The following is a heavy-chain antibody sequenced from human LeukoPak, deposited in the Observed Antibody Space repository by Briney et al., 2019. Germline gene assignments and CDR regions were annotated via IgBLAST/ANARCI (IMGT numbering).Heavy chain of an antibody. V-gene: IGHV3-33*06. CDR2: IWYDGSNK. CDR1: GFTFSSYG. Sequence: GGSLRLSCAASGFTFSSYGMHWVRQAPGKGLEWVAVIWYDGSNKYYADSVKGRFTISRDNSKNTLYLQMNSLRAEDTAVYYCAKDPSSWDLDYWGQGTLVTVSS. D-gene: IGHD6-13*01. CDR3: AKDPSSWDLDY. J-gene: IGHJ4*02.